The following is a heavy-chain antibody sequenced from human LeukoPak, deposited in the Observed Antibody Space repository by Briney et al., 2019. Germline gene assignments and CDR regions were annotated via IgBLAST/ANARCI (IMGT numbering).Heavy chain of an antibody. V-gene: IGHV1-2*02. Sequence: GASVKVSCKASGYTFTAYYMHWVRQAPGQGLEWMGWINPNTGGTNYAPKFQGRVTMTRDTSISTAYMELSRLRSDDTAVYYCARDGGLTRAGMDVWGQGTTVTVSS. CDR3: ARDGGLTRAGMDV. CDR1: GYTFTAYY. J-gene: IGHJ6*02. D-gene: IGHD3-16*01. CDR2: INPNTGGT.